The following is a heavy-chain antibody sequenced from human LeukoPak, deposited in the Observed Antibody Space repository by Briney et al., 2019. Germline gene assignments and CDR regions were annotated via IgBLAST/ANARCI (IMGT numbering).Heavy chain of an antibody. CDR1: GFTFDDYA. CDR3: AKDSRYSSSWYSFGIAVAGTFFDY. D-gene: IGHD6-13*01. J-gene: IGHJ4*02. Sequence: GGSLRLSCAASGFTFDDYAMHWVRQAPGKGLEWVSGISWNSGSIGYADSVKGRFTISRDNAKNSLYLQMNSLRAEDTALYYCAKDSRYSSSWYSFGIAVAGTFFDYWGQGTLVTVSS. CDR2: ISWNSGSI. V-gene: IGHV3-9*01.